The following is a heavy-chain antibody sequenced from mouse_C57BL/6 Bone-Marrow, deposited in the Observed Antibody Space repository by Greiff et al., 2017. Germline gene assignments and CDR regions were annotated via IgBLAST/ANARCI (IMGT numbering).Heavy chain of an antibody. D-gene: IGHD1-1*01. V-gene: IGHV1-4*01. Sequence: QVQLQQSGAELARPGASVKMSCKASGYTFTSYTMHWVKQRPGQGLEWIGYINPSSGYTKYNQKLKDKATLAADKSSSTANMQLSSLTSEDSAVYYWAKTTTVVPYYFDYWGQGTTLTVSS. CDR1: GYTFTSYT. CDR3: AKTTTVVPYYFDY. J-gene: IGHJ2*01. CDR2: INPSSGYT.